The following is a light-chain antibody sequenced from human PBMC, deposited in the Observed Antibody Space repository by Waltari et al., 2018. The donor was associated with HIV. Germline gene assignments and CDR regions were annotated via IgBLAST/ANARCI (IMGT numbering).Light chain of an antibody. CDR1: SSHVGSYAL. V-gene: IGLV2-23*02. CDR2: EVI. CDR3: CSYSGDSSRV. J-gene: IGLJ2*01. Sequence: QSALTQPASVPGSPGQSLTISCTGTSSHVGSYALVVWYPQHLGHAPKVIIYEVIKRPSGVSNRFSASKSGNTASLTISGLQAEDEADYYCCSYSGDSSRVFGGGTKVTVL.